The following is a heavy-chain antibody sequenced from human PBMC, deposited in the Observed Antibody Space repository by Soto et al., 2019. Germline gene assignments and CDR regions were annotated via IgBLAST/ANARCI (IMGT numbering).Heavy chain of an antibody. CDR2: VYWDDDK. V-gene: IGHV2-5*02. J-gene: IGHJ4*02. D-gene: IGHD3-10*01. CDR1: GFSLTTRGVG. CDR3: ATSLGLSPTGY. Sequence: SGPTLVNPTETLTLTCTFSGFSLTTRGVGVGWIRQPPGKAPEWLTLVYWDDDKRYSPSLKSRVTITRDTSKNQVVLIMTNMDPADTETYYSATSLGLSPTGYWGPGTLVTVSS.